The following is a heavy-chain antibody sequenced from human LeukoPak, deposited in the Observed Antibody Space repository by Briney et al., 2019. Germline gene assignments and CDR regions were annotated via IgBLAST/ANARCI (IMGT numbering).Heavy chain of an antibody. CDR1: GGSISSSSYY. V-gene: IGHV4-39*01. Sequence: SETLSLTCTVSGGSISSSSYYWGWIRQPPGKGLEWIGSIYYSGSTYYNPSLKTRVTISVDTSKKQFSLKLTSVTAADTAVYSCARHSGYCSGGSCYYYYFDYWGQGTPVTVSS. D-gene: IGHD2-15*01. CDR3: ARHSGYCSGGSCYYYYFDY. J-gene: IGHJ4*02. CDR2: IYYSGST.